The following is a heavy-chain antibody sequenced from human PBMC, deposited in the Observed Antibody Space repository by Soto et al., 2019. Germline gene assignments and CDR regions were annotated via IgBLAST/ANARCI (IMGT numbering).Heavy chain of an antibody. V-gene: IGHV3-33*01. CDR2: IWYDGSNK. Sequence: GGSLRLSCAASGFTFSSYVMHWVRQAPGKGLEWVAVIWYDGSNKYYADSVKGRFTISRDNSKNTLYLQMNSLRAEDTAVYYCARAPRYDSSGYNRYWGQGTLVTVSS. CDR3: ARAPRYDSSGYNRY. D-gene: IGHD3-22*01. CDR1: GFTFSSYV. J-gene: IGHJ4*02.